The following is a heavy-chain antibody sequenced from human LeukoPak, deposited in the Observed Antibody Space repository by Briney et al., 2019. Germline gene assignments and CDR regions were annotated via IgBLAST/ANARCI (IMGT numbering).Heavy chain of an antibody. D-gene: IGHD6-6*01. CDR1: GGSISSYY. Sequence: PSKTLSLTCTVSGGSISSYYWSWVRQPPGKGLEWIGYIYTSGSTNYNPSLKSRVTISVDTSNNQFSLKLSSVTAADTAVYYCARSVGSSSRKRRFDPWGQGTLVTVSS. J-gene: IGHJ5*02. CDR3: ARSVGSSSRKRRFDP. V-gene: IGHV4-4*09. CDR2: IYTSGST.